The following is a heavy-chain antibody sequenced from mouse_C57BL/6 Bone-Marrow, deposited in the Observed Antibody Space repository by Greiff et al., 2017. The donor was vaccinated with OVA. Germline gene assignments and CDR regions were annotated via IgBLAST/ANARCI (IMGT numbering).Heavy chain of an antibody. CDR3: ARTGTYWYIDV. Sequence: QVQLQQPGAELVKPGASVKLSCKASCYTFTSYWMQWVKQRPGQGLEWIGEIDPSDSYTNYNQKVKGKGKLTVDTSSSTAYMQLSGLTSEDSAVYYCARTGTYWYIDVWGTGTTVTVSS. D-gene: IGHD4-1*01. V-gene: IGHV1-50*01. CDR1: CYTFTSYW. CDR2: IDPSDSYT. J-gene: IGHJ1*03.